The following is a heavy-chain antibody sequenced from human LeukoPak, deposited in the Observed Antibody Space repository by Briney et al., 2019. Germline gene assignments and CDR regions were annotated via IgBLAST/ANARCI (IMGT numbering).Heavy chain of an antibody. CDR3: ARRPYSRGSLDY. CDR2: IYYSGST. V-gene: IGHV4-39*01. CDR1: GGSISSSSYY. J-gene: IGHJ4*02. D-gene: IGHD6-19*01. Sequence: SETLSLTCTVSGGSISSSSYYWGWIRQPPGKGLEWIGSIYYSGSTYYNPSLKSRVTISVDTSKNQFSLKLSSVTAADTAVYYCARRPYSRGSLDYWLQGTLVTVSS.